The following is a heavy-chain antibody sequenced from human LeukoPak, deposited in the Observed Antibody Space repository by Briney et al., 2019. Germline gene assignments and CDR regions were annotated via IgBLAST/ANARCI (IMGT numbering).Heavy chain of an antibody. Sequence: SLRLSCAASGFTFDDYAMHWVRQAPGKGLEWVSGISWNSGSKGYADSVKGRFTISRANAKNSLYLQMNSLRAEDTALYYCAKDSDSSGHGPFDYWGQGTLVTVSS. D-gene: IGHD3-22*01. J-gene: IGHJ4*02. CDR2: ISWNSGSK. V-gene: IGHV3-9*01. CDR1: GFTFDDYA. CDR3: AKDSDSSGHGPFDY.